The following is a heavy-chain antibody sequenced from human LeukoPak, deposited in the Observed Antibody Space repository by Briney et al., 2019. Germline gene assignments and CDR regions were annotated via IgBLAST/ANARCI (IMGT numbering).Heavy chain of an antibody. Sequence: PGGSLRLSCAASGFTFSSYWMIWVRQAPGKGLEWVANIKQDGSEIYYVDSVKGRFTISRDNAKNSVYLQMESLRAEDTAVYYCAKGGGSSWHPDQPFDYWGQGTLVTVSS. CDR3: AKGGGSSWHPDQPFDY. V-gene: IGHV3-7*01. CDR1: GFTFSSYW. CDR2: IKQDGSEI. J-gene: IGHJ4*02. D-gene: IGHD6-13*01.